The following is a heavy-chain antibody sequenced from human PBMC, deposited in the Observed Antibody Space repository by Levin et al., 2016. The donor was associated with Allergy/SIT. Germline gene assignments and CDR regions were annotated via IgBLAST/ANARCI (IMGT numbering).Heavy chain of an antibody. CDR3: ARDAGDYADSWVDS. D-gene: IGHD4-17*01. J-gene: IGHJ4*02. V-gene: IGHV3-33*01. CDR1: GFTFNNYG. Sequence: LSLTCVASGFTFNNYGMHWVRQVPGKGLECVAVIWFDGSRKYYSDSVKGRFAISRDNSKNTLFLQMNSLRDEDTATYYCARDAGDYADSWVDSWGQGVLVNVSS. CDR2: IWFDGSRK.